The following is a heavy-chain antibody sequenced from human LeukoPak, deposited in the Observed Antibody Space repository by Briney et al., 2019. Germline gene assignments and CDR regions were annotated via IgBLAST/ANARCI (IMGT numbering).Heavy chain of an antibody. CDR2: IYYSGNT. CDR1: GGSISSSSYY. V-gene: IGHV4-39*01. D-gene: IGHD6-13*01. J-gene: IGHJ6*03. CDR3: ASLPIAAAGPYYMDV. Sequence: PSETLSLTCTVSGGSISSSSYYWGWIRQPPGKGLEWIGSIYYSGNTYYNPSLKSRVTISVDTSKNQFSLKLSSVTAADTAVYYCASLPIAAAGPYYMDVWGKGTTVTVSS.